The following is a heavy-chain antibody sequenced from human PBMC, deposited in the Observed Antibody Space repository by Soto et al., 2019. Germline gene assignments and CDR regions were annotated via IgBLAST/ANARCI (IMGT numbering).Heavy chain of an antibody. CDR2: IYHSGST. Sequence: SETLSLTCAVSGGSISSGGYSWSWIRQPPGKGLEWIGYIYHSGSTYYNPSLKSRVTISVDRSKNQFSLKLSSVTAADKAVYYCARATTVTNFDYWGQGTLVTVSS. J-gene: IGHJ4*02. CDR1: GGSISSGGYS. V-gene: IGHV4-30-2*01. D-gene: IGHD4-17*01. CDR3: ARATTVTNFDY.